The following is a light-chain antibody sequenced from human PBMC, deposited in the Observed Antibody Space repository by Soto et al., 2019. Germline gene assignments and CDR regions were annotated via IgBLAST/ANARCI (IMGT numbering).Light chain of an antibody. J-gene: IGKJ5*01. V-gene: IGKV3-15*01. CDR2: DAS. Sequence: EIVLTQSPGTLSLSPGARAPLSCRARQSVSSSYLAWYQQKPGQAPRLLIYDASTRATGIPDRFSGGGSGTEFTLTISSLQSEDFVVYYCQQYNSWPPITFGQGTRLEIK. CDR1: QSVSSSY. CDR3: QQYNSWPPIT.